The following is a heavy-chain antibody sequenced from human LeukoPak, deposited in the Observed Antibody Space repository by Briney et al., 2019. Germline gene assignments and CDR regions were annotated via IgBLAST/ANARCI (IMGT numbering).Heavy chain of an antibody. J-gene: IGHJ4*02. CDR1: GFTFSSYS. V-gene: IGHV3-21*01. Sequence: PGGSLRLSCAASGFTFSSYSMNWVRQAPGKGPEWVSSISSSSSYIYYADSVKGRFTISRDNAKNSLYLQMNSLRAEDTAVYYCARDRGYSGYDWFDYWGQGTLVTVSS. D-gene: IGHD5-12*01. CDR3: ARDRGYSGYDWFDY. CDR2: ISSSSSYI.